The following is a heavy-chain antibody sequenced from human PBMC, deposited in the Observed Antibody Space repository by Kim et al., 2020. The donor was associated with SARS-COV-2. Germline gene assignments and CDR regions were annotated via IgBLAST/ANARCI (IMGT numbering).Heavy chain of an antibody. Sequence: GGSLRLSCAASGFTFDDYAMHWVRQAPGKGLEWVSGISWNSGSIGYADSVKGRFTISRDNAKNSLYLQMNSLRAEDTALYYCAKDIPEFRYYDSSGYWPGVAFDIWGQGTMVTVSS. CDR3: AKDIPEFRYYDSSGYWPGVAFDI. CDR2: ISWNSGSI. J-gene: IGHJ3*02. CDR1: GFTFDDYA. V-gene: IGHV3-9*01. D-gene: IGHD3-22*01.